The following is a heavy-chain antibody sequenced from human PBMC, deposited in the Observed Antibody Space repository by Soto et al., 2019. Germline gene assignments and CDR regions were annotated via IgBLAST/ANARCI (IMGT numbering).Heavy chain of an antibody. CDR2: IYYSGSS. CDR3: ARPGGSGWFYFDS. V-gene: IGHV4-39*01. J-gene: IGHJ4*02. CDR1: GDSISSSSYY. D-gene: IGHD6-13*01. Sequence: SETLSLTCTVSGDSISSSSYYWGWIRQPPGKGLEWMGSIYYSGSSYYNPSLKSRVTISVDTSKNQFSLKLSSVTAADTAVYYCARPGGSGWFYFDSWGQGSQVTVSS.